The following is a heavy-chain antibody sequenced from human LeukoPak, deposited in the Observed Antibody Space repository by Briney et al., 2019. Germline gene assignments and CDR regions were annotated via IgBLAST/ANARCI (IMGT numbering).Heavy chain of an antibody. Sequence: GESLKISCKGSGYRFFSHWIGWVRQKPGKGLEWMGIIYPGDSDTRYSPSFQGQVTISADTSINTAYLQWSSLRASDTAMYYCARLTVTPGGLDYWGQGTLVTVSS. J-gene: IGHJ4*02. D-gene: IGHD4-17*01. V-gene: IGHV5-51*01. CDR1: GYRFFSHW. CDR2: IYPGDSDT. CDR3: ARLTVTPGGLDY.